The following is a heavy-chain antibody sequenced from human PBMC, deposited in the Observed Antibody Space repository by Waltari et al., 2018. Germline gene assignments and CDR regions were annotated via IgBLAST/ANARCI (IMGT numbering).Heavy chain of an antibody. D-gene: IGHD5-18*01. Sequence: QVQLQESGPGLVKASETLSLTCTVSGGSISSYYWSWIRQPAGKGLEWIGRIFTSGSSGSTNYNPSLKSRVTMSVDTSKNQFSLMLSSVTAADTAVYYCARDLRATAMVNAFDIWGQGTVVTVSS. CDR3: ARDLRATAMVNAFDI. CDR1: GGSISSYY. CDR2: IFTSGSSGST. J-gene: IGHJ3*02. V-gene: IGHV4-4*07.